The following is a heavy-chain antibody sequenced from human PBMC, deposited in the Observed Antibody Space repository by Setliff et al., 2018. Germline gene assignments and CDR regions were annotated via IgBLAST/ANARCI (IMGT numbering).Heavy chain of an antibody. Sequence: ASVKVSCKASGYTFTSYGISWVRQAPGQGLEWVGYISAYNGHTNYAEKVQGRIAMTTDTSTNTAYMELRNLRSDDTAVYYCARDTPPRYTGYSDGWAPFGFWGQGTLVTVSS. CDR1: GYTFTSYG. D-gene: IGHD6-19*01. CDR3: ARDTPPRYTGYSDGWAPFGF. V-gene: IGHV1-18*01. CDR2: ISAYNGHT. J-gene: IGHJ4*02.